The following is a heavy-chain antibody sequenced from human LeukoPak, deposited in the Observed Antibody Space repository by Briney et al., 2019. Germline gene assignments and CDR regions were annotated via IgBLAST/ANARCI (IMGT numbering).Heavy chain of an antibody. J-gene: IGHJ6*03. CDR2: INPNSGGT. D-gene: IGHD3-10*01. Sequence: ASVKVSCKASGYTFTGYYMHWVRQAPAQGLEWMGWINPNSGGTNYAQKFQGRVTMTRDTSISTAYMELSSLRSEDTAVYYCARGGAYYGSGSFYYYYYYMDVWGKGTTVTISS. V-gene: IGHV1-2*02. CDR3: ARGGAYYGSGSFYYYYYYMDV. CDR1: GYTFTGYY.